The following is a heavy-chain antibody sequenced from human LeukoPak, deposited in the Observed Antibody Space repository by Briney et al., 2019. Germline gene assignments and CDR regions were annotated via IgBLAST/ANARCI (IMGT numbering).Heavy chain of an antibody. V-gene: IGHV1-2*02. CDR1: GYTSTGYY. D-gene: IGHD2-15*01. Sequence: ASVKVSCKASGYTSTGYYMHWVRPAPRQGLEWMGWINPSSGGSNYAPKFQGRFTMTRDTAISTADMEVSRLSSDDTGVYYCARSYCSGGTCYSGPFDIWGQGTMVTVSS. J-gene: IGHJ3*02. CDR3: ARSYCSGGTCYSGPFDI. CDR2: INPSSGGS.